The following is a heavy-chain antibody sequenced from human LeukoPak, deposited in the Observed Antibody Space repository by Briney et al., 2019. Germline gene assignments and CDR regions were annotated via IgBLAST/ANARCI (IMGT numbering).Heavy chain of an antibody. D-gene: IGHD3-3*01. CDR3: ITGDYDFWSGFYSPNHYFDY. V-gene: IGHV3-15*01. Sequence: PGGSLRLSCAASGFTFTSAWMSWVRQAPGKGLEWVGRIKGRTAAGAPDYVASVKGRFTISRDDSKNTLFLQMNSLKTEDTAVYYCITGDYDFWSGFYSPNHYFDYWGQGTLVTVSS. CDR2: IKGRTAAGAP. J-gene: IGHJ4*02. CDR1: GFTFTSAW.